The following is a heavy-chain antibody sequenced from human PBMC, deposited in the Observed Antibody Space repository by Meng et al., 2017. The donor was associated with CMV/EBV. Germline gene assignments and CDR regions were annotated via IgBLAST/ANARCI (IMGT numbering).Heavy chain of an antibody. CDR3: ASAGCSSTSCHKGDAFDI. CDR2: INPSGGST. V-gene: IGHV1-46*01. CDR1: GGTFTSYY. D-gene: IGHD2-2*01. Sequence: ASVKVSCKASGGTFTSYYMHWVRQAPGQGLEWMGIINPSGGSTSYAQKFQGRVTMTRDTSTSTVYMELSSLRSEDTAVYYCASAGCSSTSCHKGDAFDIWGQGTMVTVSS. J-gene: IGHJ3*02.